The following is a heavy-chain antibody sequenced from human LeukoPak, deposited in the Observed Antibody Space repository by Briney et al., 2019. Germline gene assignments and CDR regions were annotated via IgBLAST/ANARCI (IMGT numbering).Heavy chain of an antibody. J-gene: IGHJ4*02. CDR1: GGTFRSYA. CDR3: AVYCSSTSCYHFDY. D-gene: IGHD2-2*01. V-gene: IGHV1-69*01. Sequence: SVKVSCKASGGTFRSYAISWVRQAPGQGLEWMGGIIPIFGTANYAQKFQGRVTITADESTSTAYMELSSLRSEDTAVYYCAVYCSSTSCYHFDYWGQGTLVTVSS. CDR2: IIPIFGTA.